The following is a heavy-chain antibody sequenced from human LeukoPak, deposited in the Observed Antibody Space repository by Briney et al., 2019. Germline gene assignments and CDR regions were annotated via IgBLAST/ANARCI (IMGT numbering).Heavy chain of an antibody. CDR1: GFTFSDYS. CDR2: ISSSSSNI. V-gene: IGHV3-48*02. CDR3: ATSYGSGRGY. J-gene: IGHJ4*02. Sequence: GGSLRLSCVASGFTFSDYSMKWVRQAPGKGLEWISSISSSSSNIYYTDSVKGRFTISRENAKNSLYLQMNSLRDDDTAVYYCATSYGSGRGYWGQGTLVTVSS. D-gene: IGHD3-10*01.